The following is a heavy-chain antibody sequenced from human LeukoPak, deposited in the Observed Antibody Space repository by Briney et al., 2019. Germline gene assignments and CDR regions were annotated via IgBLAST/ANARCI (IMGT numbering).Heavy chain of an antibody. V-gene: IGHV3-30*02. CDR3: AYYSGSYETWFREPYYFDY. CDR1: GFTFSSYG. Sequence: PGGSLRLSCAASGFTFSSYGMHWVRQAPGKGLEWVAFIRYDGSNKYYADSVKGRFTISRDNSKNTLYLQMNGLRAEDTAVYYCAYYSGSYETWFREPYYFDYWGQGTLVTVSS. D-gene: IGHD1-26*01. CDR2: IRYDGSNK. J-gene: IGHJ4*02.